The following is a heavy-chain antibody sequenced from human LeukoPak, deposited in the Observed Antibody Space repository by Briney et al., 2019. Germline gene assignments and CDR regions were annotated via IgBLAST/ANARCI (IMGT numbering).Heavy chain of an antibody. CDR1: GGSFSGYY. Sequence: PSETLSLTCAVYGGSFSGYYWSWIRQPPGKGLEWIGEINHSGSTNYNPSLKSRVTISVDTSKKQFSLKLSSVTAADTAVYYCARAASPNKYYYGSGSYYKTLDYWGQGTLVTVSS. CDR2: INHSGST. D-gene: IGHD3-10*01. CDR3: ARAASPNKYYYGSGSYYKTLDY. J-gene: IGHJ4*02. V-gene: IGHV4-34*01.